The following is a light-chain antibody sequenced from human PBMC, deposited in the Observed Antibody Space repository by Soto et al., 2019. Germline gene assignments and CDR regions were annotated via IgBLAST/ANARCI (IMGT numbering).Light chain of an antibody. Sequence: QSALTQPASVSGSPGQSITISCTGTSSDIGSYDLVSWYQQHPGTAPKLIIYEVTKRPSGVSTRFSGSKSGNTASLTISGLQAEDEADYYCCSFADFTYVFGTGTKLTVL. CDR1: SSDIGSYDL. J-gene: IGLJ1*01. CDR2: EVT. CDR3: CSFADFTYV. V-gene: IGLV2-23*02.